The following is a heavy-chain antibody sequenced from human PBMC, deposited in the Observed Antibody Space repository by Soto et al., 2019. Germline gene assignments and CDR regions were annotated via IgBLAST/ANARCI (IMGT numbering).Heavy chain of an antibody. J-gene: IGHJ6*02. CDR1: GYTFTSYG. Sequence: ASVKVSCTASGYTFTSYGISWVRQAPGQGLDRMGWISAYNGNTKYAQDLQGRVTMTTDTSTSTAYMELRSLRSDDTAVYYCARFSGGSYNTYYFYYGMDVWGQGTTVTVSS. CDR2: ISAYNGNT. D-gene: IGHD2-15*01. V-gene: IGHV1-18*01. CDR3: ARFSGGSYNTYYFYYGMDV.